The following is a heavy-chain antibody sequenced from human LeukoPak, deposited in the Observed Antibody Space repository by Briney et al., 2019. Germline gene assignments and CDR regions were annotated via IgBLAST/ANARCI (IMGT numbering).Heavy chain of an antibody. CDR2: IKSKSAGGTT. CDR3: TGPPD. CDR1: GLSLTDAW. J-gene: IGHJ4*02. Sequence: GGSIRLSCAPSGLSLTDAWMSWVRQAPGKGLEWVGRIKSKSAGGTTDYVASVKGRFTISRDDSKNTLYLQMNSLKTEDTAVYYCTGPPDWGQGTLVTVSS. V-gene: IGHV3-15*01.